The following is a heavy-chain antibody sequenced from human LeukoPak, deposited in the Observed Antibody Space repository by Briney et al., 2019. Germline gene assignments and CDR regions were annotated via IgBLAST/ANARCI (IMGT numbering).Heavy chain of an antibody. J-gene: IGHJ4*02. V-gene: IGHV3-7*01. CDR2: IKQDGSEK. CDR1: GFTFTNYW. CDR3: ARGVGCSSTSCYYSDY. Sequence: GGSLRLSCAASGFTFTNYWMTWVRQAPGKGLEWVANIKQDGSEKYYVDSVKGRFTISRDNAKNSLYLQMNSLRVEDTAVYYCARGVGCSSTSCYYSDYWGQGTLVIVSS. D-gene: IGHD2-2*01.